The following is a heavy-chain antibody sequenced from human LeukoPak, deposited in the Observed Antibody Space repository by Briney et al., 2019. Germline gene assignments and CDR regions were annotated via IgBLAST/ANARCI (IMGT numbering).Heavy chain of an antibody. D-gene: IGHD6-19*01. CDR1: GFTFSSYG. V-gene: IGHV3-30*02. CDR3: AKDARSGYSSNLFDY. Sequence: GGSLRLSCAASGFTFSSYGMHWVRQAPGKGLEWVAFIRYDGSNKYYADSVKGRFTISRDNSKNTLYLQMNSLGAEDTAVYYCAKDARSGYSSNLFDYWGQGTLVTVSS. CDR2: IRYDGSNK. J-gene: IGHJ4*02.